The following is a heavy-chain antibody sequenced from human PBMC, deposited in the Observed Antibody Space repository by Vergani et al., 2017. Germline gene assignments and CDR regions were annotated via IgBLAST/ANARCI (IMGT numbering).Heavy chain of an antibody. CDR3: ARHSTVRWLVKLGWFDP. V-gene: IGHV4-39*01. CDR2: IYYSGST. CDR1: GASIRSSDYY. D-gene: IGHD6-19*01. J-gene: IGHJ5*02. Sequence: QLQLQESGPGLVKPSATLSLTCSVSGASIRSSDYYWGGIRQPPGKGLEWIASIYYSGSTYYNPSLKSRVTISVDTSKKQFSLKLSSVTAADTAVYFCARHSTVRWLVKLGWFDPWGQGILVTVSS.